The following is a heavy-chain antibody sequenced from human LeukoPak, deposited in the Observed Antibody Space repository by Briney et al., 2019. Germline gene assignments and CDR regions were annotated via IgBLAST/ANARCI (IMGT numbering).Heavy chain of an antibody. CDR2: ISGCNGNA. CDR1: GYTFTTYG. V-gene: IGHV1-18*01. Sequence: ASVKVSCKASGYTFTTYGINWVRQAPGQGLEWMGWISGCNGNANYAQKLQGRVTMTTDTSTSTAYMELRSLRSDDTAVYYCARHRLPRVYYDSSGYYHAAFDIWGQGTMVTVSS. J-gene: IGHJ3*02. D-gene: IGHD3-22*01. CDR3: ARHRLPRVYYDSSGYYHAAFDI.